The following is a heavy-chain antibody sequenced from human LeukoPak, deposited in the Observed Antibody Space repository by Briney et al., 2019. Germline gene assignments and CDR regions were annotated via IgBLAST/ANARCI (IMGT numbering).Heavy chain of an antibody. D-gene: IGHD4-11*01. Sequence: GGSLRLSCVASGFSFSIYWMSWVRQAPGKGPEWVASIKQDGSETFYVDFVKGRFTISKDNDKNSLYLLMNSLRAEDTGVYYCAREDHSKYEYWGQGTLVTVSS. CDR3: AREDHSKYEY. J-gene: IGHJ4*02. CDR1: GFSFSIYW. CDR2: IKQDGSET. V-gene: IGHV3-7*01.